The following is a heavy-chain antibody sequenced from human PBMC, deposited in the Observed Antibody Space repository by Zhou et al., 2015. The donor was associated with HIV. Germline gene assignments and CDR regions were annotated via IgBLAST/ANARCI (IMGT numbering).Heavy chain of an antibody. CDR2: INTYNRQT. Sequence: QVQLVQSGPEVKEPGASVKVSCKASGYTVGDSGISWVRQAPGQGLEWMGWINTYNRQTNYAQKVQGRVIMTTDTSTGTAYMELRSLTSDDTAVYYCARDLPWRGQQADQSDIPYFQHWGQGTLVTVSS. V-gene: IGHV1-18*01. D-gene: IGHD3-9*01. J-gene: IGHJ1*01. CDR3: ARDLPWRGQQADQSDIPYFQH. CDR1: GYTVGDSG.